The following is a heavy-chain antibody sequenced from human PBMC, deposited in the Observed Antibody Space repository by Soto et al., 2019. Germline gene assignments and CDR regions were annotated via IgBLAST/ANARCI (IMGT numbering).Heavy chain of an antibody. CDR3: ARYYYGMDV. CDR2: INPSGGSP. Sequence: SVNVSCKASGYTFTSYYIHWMRQAPGQGLEWMGIINPSGGSPSYAQKFQGRGTMTRDTSPSTVYMELSSLRSEDTAVYYCARYYYGMDVWGQGNTVTVSS. CDR1: GYTFTSYY. V-gene: IGHV1-46*01. J-gene: IGHJ6*02.